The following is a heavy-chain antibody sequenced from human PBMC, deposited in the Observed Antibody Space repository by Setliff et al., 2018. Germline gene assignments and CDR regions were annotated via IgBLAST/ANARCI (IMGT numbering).Heavy chain of an antibody. D-gene: IGHD1-26*01. CDR3: ARDRRIVGARHAFDI. V-gene: IGHV4-31*03. CDR2: IYYGGST. J-gene: IGHJ3*02. CDR1: GGSISSGGYY. Sequence: KTSETLSLTCTVSGGSISSGGYYWSWIRQHPGKGLEWIGYIYYGGSTYYNPSLKSRVTISVDTSKNQFSLKLSSVTAADTAVYYCARDRRIVGARHAFDIWGQGTMVTVSS.